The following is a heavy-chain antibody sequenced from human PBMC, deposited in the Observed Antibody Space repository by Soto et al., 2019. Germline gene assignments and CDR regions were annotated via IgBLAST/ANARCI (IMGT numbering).Heavy chain of an antibody. V-gene: IGHV1-24*01. CDR3: ATLPTKFYDSSGYLFHNY. J-gene: IGHJ4*02. Sequence: ASVKVACKVSVYRITVLSMHWGRQANGKGLEWMGGFDPEDGETIYAQKFQGRVTMTEDTSTDTAYMELSSLRSEDTAVYYCATLPTKFYDSSGYLFHNYWGQGTLVTVSS. CDR2: FDPEDGET. D-gene: IGHD3-22*01. CDR1: VYRITVLS.